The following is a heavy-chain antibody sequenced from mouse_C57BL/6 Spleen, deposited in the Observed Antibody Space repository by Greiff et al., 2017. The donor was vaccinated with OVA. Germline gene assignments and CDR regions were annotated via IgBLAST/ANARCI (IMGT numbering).Heavy chain of an antibody. CDR2: IYPGNSDT. V-gene: IGHV1-5*01. D-gene: IGHD4-1*01. J-gene: IGHJ4*01. CDR3: TRNCGPFYAMDY. Sequence: EVQLQQSGTVLARPGASVKMSCKTSGYTFTSYWMHWVKQRPGQGLEWIGAIYPGNSDTSYNQKFQGKATLTAVTSASTAYMELSSLTNEDSAVYYCTRNCGPFYAMDYWGQGTSVTVSS. CDR1: GYTFTSYW.